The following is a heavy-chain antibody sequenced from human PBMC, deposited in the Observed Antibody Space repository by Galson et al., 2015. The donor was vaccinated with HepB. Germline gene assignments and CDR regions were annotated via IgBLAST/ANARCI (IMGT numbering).Heavy chain of an antibody. V-gene: IGHV1-2*02. CDR2: INPNSGGT. CDR1: GYTFTGYY. CDR3: ARDRREVDESLYAEYFQH. Sequence: SVKVSCKASGYTFTGYYMHWVRQAPGQGLEWMGWINPNSGGTNYAQKFQGRVTMTRDTSISTAYMELSRLRSDDTAVYYCARDRREVDESLYAEYFQHWGQGTLVTVSS. J-gene: IGHJ1*01. D-gene: IGHD5-24*01.